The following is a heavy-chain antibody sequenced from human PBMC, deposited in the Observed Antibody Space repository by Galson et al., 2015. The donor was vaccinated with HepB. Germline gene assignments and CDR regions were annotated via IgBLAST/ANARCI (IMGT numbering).Heavy chain of an antibody. D-gene: IGHD6-19*01. Sequence: SLRLSCAASGFTFDSYSMNWVRQAPGKGLEWLSYISSTTNTIYYADSVKGRFTISRDNAKNSLDLQMNSLRDEDTAVYYCARGQWLDEINYFELWGQGTLVTVSS. CDR1: GFTFDSYS. J-gene: IGHJ4*02. CDR2: ISSTTNTI. V-gene: IGHV3-48*02. CDR3: ARGQWLDEINYFEL.